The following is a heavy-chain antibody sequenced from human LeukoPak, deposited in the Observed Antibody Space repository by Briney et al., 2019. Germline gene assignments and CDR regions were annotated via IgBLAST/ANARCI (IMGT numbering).Heavy chain of an antibody. CDR2: ISSSSSYI. J-gene: IGHJ2*01. Sequence: GGSLRLSCAASGFTFSSYSINWVRQAPGKGLEWVSSISSSSSYIYYADSVKGRFTISRDNAKNSLYLQMNSLKVEDTAVYYCTRLRYTSPTWYFDLWGRGTLVTVSS. CDR1: GFTFSSYS. CDR3: TRLRYTSPTWYFDL. D-gene: IGHD6-19*01. V-gene: IGHV3-21*01.